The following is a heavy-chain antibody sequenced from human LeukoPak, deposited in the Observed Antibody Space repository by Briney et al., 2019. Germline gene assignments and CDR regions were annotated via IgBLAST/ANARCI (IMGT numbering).Heavy chain of an antibody. CDR2: INPNSGGT. CDR3: ASGGDYDSSGYLLQH. D-gene: IGHD3-22*01. Sequence: ASVKVTCKASGYTFTVYYMHWVRQAPGQGLEWMGWINPNSGGTNSAQKFQGRVTMTRDTSISTAYMELSRLRSDDTAVYYCASGGDYDSSGYLLQHWGQGTLVTVSS. CDR1: GYTFTVYY. V-gene: IGHV1-2*02. J-gene: IGHJ1*01.